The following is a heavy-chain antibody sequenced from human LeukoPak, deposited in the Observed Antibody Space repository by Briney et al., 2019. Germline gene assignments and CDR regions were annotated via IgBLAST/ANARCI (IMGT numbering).Heavy chain of an antibody. CDR3: ARGDGGDLTYFDY. D-gene: IGHD2-21*02. Sequence: NPSETLSLTCAVYGESFSGYYWSWIRQPPGKGLEWIGEINHSGSTNYNPSLKSRVTISVDTSKNQFSLKLSSVTAADTAVYYCARGDGGDLTYFDYWGQGTLVTVSS. CDR1: GESFSGYY. CDR2: INHSGST. V-gene: IGHV4-34*01. J-gene: IGHJ4*02.